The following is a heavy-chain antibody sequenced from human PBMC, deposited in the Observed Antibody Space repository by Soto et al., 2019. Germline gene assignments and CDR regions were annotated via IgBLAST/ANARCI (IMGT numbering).Heavy chain of an antibody. J-gene: IGHJ6*02. CDR2: IWYDGSNK. V-gene: IGHV3-33*01. D-gene: IGHD3-9*01. CDR1: GFTFSSYG. Sequence: GGSLRLSCAASGFTFSSYGMHWVRQAPGKGLEWVAVIWYDGSNKYYADSVKGRFTISRDNSKNTLYLQMNSLRAEDTAVYYCARHPWRYFDWLLPGAGYYYGMDVWGQGTTVTVSS. CDR3: ARHPWRYFDWLLPGAGYYYGMDV.